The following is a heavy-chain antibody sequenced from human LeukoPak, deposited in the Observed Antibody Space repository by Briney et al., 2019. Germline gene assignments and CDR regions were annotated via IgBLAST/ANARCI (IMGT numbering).Heavy chain of an antibody. CDR1: GYTFTSYY. D-gene: IGHD1-26*01. J-gene: IGHJ3*02. CDR2: INPSGGST. Sequence: ASVKVSCKASGYTFTSYYMHWVRQAPGQGLEWMGIINPSGGSTSYAQKFQGRVTMTRDTSTSTVYMELSSLRSEDTAVYYCARARRKLVGATTVSVRAFDIWGQGTMVTVSS. V-gene: IGHV1-46*01. CDR3: ARARRKLVGATTVSVRAFDI.